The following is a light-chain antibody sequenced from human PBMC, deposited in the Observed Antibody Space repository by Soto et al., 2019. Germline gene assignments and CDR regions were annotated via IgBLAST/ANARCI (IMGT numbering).Light chain of an antibody. V-gene: IGKV3-20*01. CDR3: QQYADSPLT. J-gene: IGKJ4*01. CDR1: EPIRNTF. Sequence: EIVLTQSPDILSLSPGERATPSCRTSEPIRNTFVAWYQQKPCQAPRLLIYRASSRAIGIPGRFSGSGSGTDFTLTIDRLEPEDFALYYCQQYADSPLTFGGGTKVDIK. CDR2: RAS.